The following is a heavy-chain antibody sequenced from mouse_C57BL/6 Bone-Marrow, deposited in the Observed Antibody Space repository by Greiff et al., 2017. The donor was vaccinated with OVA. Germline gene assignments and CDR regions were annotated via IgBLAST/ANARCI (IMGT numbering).Heavy chain of an antibody. CDR2: ISYDGSN. D-gene: IGHD1-1*01. CDR1: GYSITSGYY. CDR3: ARDGSSPLYAMDY. V-gene: IGHV3-6*01. J-gene: IGHJ4*01. Sequence: DVQLQESGPGLVKPSQSLSLTCSVTGYSITSGYYWNWIRQFPGNKLEWMGYISYDGSNNYNPSLKNRISITRDTSKNQFFLKLNSVTTEDTATYYCARDGSSPLYAMDYWGQGTSVTVSS.